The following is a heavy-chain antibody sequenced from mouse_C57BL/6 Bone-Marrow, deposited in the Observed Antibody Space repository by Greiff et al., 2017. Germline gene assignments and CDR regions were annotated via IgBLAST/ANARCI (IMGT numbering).Heavy chain of an antibody. V-gene: IGHV1-54*01. J-gene: IGHJ3*01. CDR3: ARSKNWDSWFAY. CDR1: GYAFTNYL. CDR2: IKPGSGGT. D-gene: IGHD4-1*01. Sequence: VQLQQSGAELVRPGTSVKVSCKASGYAFTNYLIAWVKQRPGQGLEWIGVIKPGSGGTNYNEKFKGKATLTAAKSSSTAYMQLSSLTSEDSAVYFCARSKNWDSWFAYWGQGTLVTVSA.